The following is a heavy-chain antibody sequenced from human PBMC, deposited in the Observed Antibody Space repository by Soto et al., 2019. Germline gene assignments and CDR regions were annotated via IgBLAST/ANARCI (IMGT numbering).Heavy chain of an antibody. CDR2: ITGNSEYK. V-gene: IGHV3-21*06. J-gene: IGHJ4*02. CDR3: ARSGELLQTFDS. CDR1: GVSFSDYS. Sequence: PGGSLRLSCVVSGVSFSDYSMNWVRQAPGKGLEWVSLITGNSEYKYYAGSVKGRFTVSRDNDKNSLYLQMNSLTVEYTAVYYCARSGELLQTFDSWGQGTLVTVSS. D-gene: IGHD1-7*01.